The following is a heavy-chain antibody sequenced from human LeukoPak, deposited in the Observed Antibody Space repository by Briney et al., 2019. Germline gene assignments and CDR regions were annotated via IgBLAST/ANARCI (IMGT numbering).Heavy chain of an antibody. CDR1: GFTFSNYA. CDR2: ISGSGGST. Sequence: GGSLRLSCAASGFTFSNYAMSWVRQAPGKGLEWVSAISGSGGSTYYADSVKGRFTISRDNSKNTLYLQMNSLRDEDTAIYYCVKSLGNPDIESWGQGTQVTVSS. CDR3: VKSLGNPDIES. V-gene: IGHV3-23*01. J-gene: IGHJ4*02. D-gene: IGHD2-15*01.